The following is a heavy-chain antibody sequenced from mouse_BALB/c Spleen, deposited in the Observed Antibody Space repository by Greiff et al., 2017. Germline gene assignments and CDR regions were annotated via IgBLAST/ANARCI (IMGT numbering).Heavy chain of an antibody. D-gene: IGHD4-1*01. J-gene: IGHJ1*01. CDR2: ISSGSSTI. V-gene: IGHV5-17*02. CDR1: GFTFSSFG. Sequence: EVKLVESGGGLVQPGGSRKLSCAASGFTFSSFGMHWVRQAPEKGLEWVAYISSGSSTIYYADTVKGRFTISSDNPENTLFLQMTSLRSEDTAMYYCARLLTGYWYFDVWGAGTTVTVSS. CDR3: ARLLTGYWYFDV.